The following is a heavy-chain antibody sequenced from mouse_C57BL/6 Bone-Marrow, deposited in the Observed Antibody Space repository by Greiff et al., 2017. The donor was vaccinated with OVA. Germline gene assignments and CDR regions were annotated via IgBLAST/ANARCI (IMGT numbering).Heavy chain of an antibody. V-gene: IGHV5-6*02. J-gene: IGHJ3*01. D-gene: IGHD1-1*01. Sequence: EVKVVESGGDLVKPGGSLKLSCAASGFTFSSYGMSWVRQTPDKRLAWVATISSGGSYTYYPDSVQGRFTLSRDNAKNTPYLQMSSLRSEDTAMYYCARRGYYGSTFAYWGQGTLVTVSA. CDR2: ISSGGSYT. CDR1: GFTFSSYG. CDR3: ARRGYYGSTFAY.